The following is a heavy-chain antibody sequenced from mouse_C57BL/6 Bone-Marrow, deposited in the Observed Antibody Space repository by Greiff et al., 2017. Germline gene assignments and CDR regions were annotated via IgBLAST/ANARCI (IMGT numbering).Heavy chain of an antibody. Sequence: EVMLVETGGGLVQPGGSRGLSCEGSGFTFSGFWMSWVRQTPGKTLEWIGDINSDGSAINYAPSIKDRLTIFRDNDKSTLYLQMSNVRSEDTATYFWMRLSNYWYFDVWGTGTTVTVSS. CDR2: INSDGSAI. D-gene: IGHD2-5*01. J-gene: IGHJ1*03. CDR1: GFTFSGFW. CDR3: MRLSNYWYFDV. V-gene: IGHV11-2*01.